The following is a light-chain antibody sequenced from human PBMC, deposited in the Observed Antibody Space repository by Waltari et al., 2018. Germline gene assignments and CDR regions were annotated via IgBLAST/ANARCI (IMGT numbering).Light chain of an antibody. V-gene: IGKV4-1*01. CDR3: QQYYITPLS. J-gene: IGKJ4*01. CDR2: WAS. Sequence: DVVMTQSPDFLAVSLGERATIHCKSSQSLFYSSNNKNYFAWYQQKPGQPPKLLIYWASTRESGVPDRFSGSGSGTDFTLTISSLQAEDVAIYFCQQYYITPLSFGGGTRVGIK. CDR1: QSLFYSSNNKNY.